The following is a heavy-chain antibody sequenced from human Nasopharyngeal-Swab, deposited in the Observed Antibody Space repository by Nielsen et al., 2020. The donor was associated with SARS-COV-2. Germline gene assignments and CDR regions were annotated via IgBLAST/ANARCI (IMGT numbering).Heavy chain of an antibody. CDR1: GGTFSSYA. CDR2: IIPILGIA. J-gene: IGHJ2*01. V-gene: IGHV1-69*04. Sequence: SVKVSCKASGGTFSSYAISWVRQAPGQGLEWMGRIIPILGIANYAQKSQGRVTITADKSTSTAYMELSSLRSEDTAVYYCAAGRATILNWYFDLWGRGTLVTVSS. CDR3: AAGRATILNWYFDL. D-gene: IGHD5-24*01.